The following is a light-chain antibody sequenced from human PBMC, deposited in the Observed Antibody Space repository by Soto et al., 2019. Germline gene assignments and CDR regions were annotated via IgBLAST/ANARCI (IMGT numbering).Light chain of an antibody. CDR3: CSYASRRNSFDV. CDR1: SRGVGNYHL. CDR2: GVN. Sequence: LTLPPSVPESPGPSISIPCTGTSRGVGNYHLVSWYQQHPGKAPYLIIYGVNKRPAWASDRLSGSKSGNTASLTISGLQAEDEADYYCCSYASRRNSFDVFGTGTKVTVL. V-gene: IGLV2-23*02. J-gene: IGLJ1*01.